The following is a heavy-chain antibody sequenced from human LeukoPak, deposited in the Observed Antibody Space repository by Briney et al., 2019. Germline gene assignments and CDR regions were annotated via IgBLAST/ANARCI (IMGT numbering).Heavy chain of an antibody. Sequence: GRSLRLSCEAPGFTFRSYGMHWVRQAPGKGLEWVAVIWYDGSNKYYADSVKGRFTISRDNSKNTLYLQMNSLRAEDTAVYYCAKDWGYDSSGRLNYWGQGTLVTVSS. D-gene: IGHD3-22*01. CDR2: IWYDGSNK. CDR3: AKDWGYDSSGRLNY. V-gene: IGHV3-33*06. CDR1: GFTFRSYG. J-gene: IGHJ4*02.